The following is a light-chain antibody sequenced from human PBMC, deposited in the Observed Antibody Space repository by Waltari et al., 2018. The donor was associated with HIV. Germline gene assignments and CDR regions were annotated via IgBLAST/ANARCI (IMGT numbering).Light chain of an antibody. CDR1: TSNIGSYY. CDR3: AAWDDSLSVV. V-gene: IGLV1-47*01. J-gene: IGLJ2*01. Sequence: QSVLTQPPSASGTPGQRVTISCSGSTSNIGSYYVYWYQQLPGTAPKLLIYRNIQRPSGVPDRFSGSKSGTSASLAISGLRSEDEADYYCAAWDDSLSVVFGGGTKLTVL. CDR2: RNI.